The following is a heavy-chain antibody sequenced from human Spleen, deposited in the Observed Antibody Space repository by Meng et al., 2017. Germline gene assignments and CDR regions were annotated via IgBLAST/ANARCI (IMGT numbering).Heavy chain of an antibody. J-gene: IGHJ3*02. CDR3: ARVGGEMATIPDAFDI. D-gene: IGHD5-24*01. V-gene: IGHV4-34*01. CDR2: INHSGST. Sequence: GSLSLTCAVYGGSFSGYYWSWIRQPPGKGLEWIGEINHSGSTNYNPSLKSRVTISVDTSKNQFSLKLSSVTAADTAVYYCARVGGEMATIPDAFDIWGQGTMVTVSS. CDR1: GGSFSGYY.